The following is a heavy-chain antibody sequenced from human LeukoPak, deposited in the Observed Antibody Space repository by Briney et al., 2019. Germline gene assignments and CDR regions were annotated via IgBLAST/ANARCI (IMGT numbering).Heavy chain of an antibody. Sequence: PSETLSLTCTVSGCSISSYYWSWIRQPAGKGLEWIGRIYTSGSTNYNPSLKSRVTMSVDTSKNQFSLKLSSVTAADTAVYYCARDNAGGDFWSGYYPPNYYYYYMDVWGKGTTVTVSS. CDR2: IYTSGST. D-gene: IGHD3-3*01. CDR1: GCSISSYY. V-gene: IGHV4-4*07. J-gene: IGHJ6*03. CDR3: ARDNAGGDFWSGYYPPNYYYYYMDV.